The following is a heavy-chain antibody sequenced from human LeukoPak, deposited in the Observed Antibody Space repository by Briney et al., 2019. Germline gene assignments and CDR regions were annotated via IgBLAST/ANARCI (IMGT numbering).Heavy chain of an antibody. J-gene: IGHJ3*02. D-gene: IGHD4-17*01. CDR3: AREGTVTPEDAFDI. V-gene: IGHV3-30*02. CDR2: IPYDGSNK. CDR1: GFTFSSYG. Sequence: GGSLRLSCAASGFTFSSYGMHWVRQAPGKGLEWVAFIPYDGSNKNYADSVKGRFTISRDNSKNTLYLQMNSLRADDTAVYYCAREGTVTPEDAFDIWGQGTMVTVSS.